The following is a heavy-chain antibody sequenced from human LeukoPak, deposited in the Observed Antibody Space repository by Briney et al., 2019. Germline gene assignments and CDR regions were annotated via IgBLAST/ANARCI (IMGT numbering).Heavy chain of an antibody. V-gene: IGHV4-59*01. CDR1: GGSICIYY. CDR2: IYYSGST. J-gene: IGHJ6*03. CDR3: ARVGYSQGWRGRGYYYMDV. Sequence: SETLSLTCTVSGGSICIYYWSWIRQPPAKGLEWIGYIYYSGSTNYNPSLKSRVTISVDTSKNQFSLKLSSVTAADTAVYYCARVGYSQGWRGRGYYYMDVWGKGTTVTISS. D-gene: IGHD5-18*01.